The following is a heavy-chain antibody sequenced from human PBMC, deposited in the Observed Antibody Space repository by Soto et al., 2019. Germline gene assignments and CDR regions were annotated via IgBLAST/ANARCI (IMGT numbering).Heavy chain of an antibody. CDR3: ARVLKRGGQQPFSF. J-gene: IGHJ4*02. CDR1: GGSFSGYY. V-gene: IGHV4-34*01. Sequence: VQLQQWGAGLLKPSETLSLTCAVYGGSFSGYYWSWIRQPPGKGLEWIGEINHSGSTNYNPSLKSRVTISVDTSKNQFSLKLSSVTAADTAVYYCARVLKRGGQQPFSFWGQGTLVTVSS. CDR2: INHSGST. D-gene: IGHD6-13*01.